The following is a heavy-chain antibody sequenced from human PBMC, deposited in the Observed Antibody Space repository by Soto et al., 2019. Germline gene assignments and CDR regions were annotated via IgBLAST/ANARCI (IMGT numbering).Heavy chain of an antibody. Sequence: EVQLLESGGGLVQPGGSLILSCAASGFTFSSYAMSWVSQAPGKGLEWVSAISGSGGSTYYADSVKGRFTISRDNSKNPLYLQMNSLRAEDTAVYYCARYGRGSYYYGMDVWGQGTTVTVSS. V-gene: IGHV3-23*01. CDR1: GFTFSSYA. CDR3: ARYGRGSYYYGMDV. D-gene: IGHD2-15*01. CDR2: ISGSGGST. J-gene: IGHJ6*02.